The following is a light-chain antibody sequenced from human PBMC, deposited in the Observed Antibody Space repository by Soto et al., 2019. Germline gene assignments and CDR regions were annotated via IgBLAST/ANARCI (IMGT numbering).Light chain of an antibody. V-gene: IGKV3-11*01. CDR1: QSVSSY. J-gene: IGKJ5*01. Sequence: EIVLAQSPATLSLSPGETATLSSRASQSVSSYLAWYQQKPGQAPRLLIYDASNRATGIPARFSGSGSGTDFTLTISSLEPEDFAVYYCQQRSNWLSITFGQGTRLEIK. CDR3: QQRSNWLSIT. CDR2: DAS.